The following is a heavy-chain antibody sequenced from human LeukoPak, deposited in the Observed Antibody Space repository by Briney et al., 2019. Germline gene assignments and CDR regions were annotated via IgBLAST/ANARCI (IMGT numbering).Heavy chain of an antibody. CDR1: GDSISSTDYC. CDR2: IYYSGST. D-gene: IGHD5-18*01. V-gene: IGHV4-39*01. J-gene: IGHJ5*02. CDR3: ARRGYNYGYGWFDP. Sequence: PSETLSLTCTVSGDSISSTDYCWGWIRQPPGKGLEWIGNIYYSGSTYYNPSLESRVTISVDTSKNQFSLKLTSVTAADTAVYYCARRGYNYGYGWFDPWGQGNLVTVSS.